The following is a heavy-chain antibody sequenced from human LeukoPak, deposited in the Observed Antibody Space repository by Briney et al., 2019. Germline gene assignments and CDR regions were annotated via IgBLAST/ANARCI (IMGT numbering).Heavy chain of an antibody. CDR3: AKGVVPSTVPYGLDV. Sequence: GGSLRLSCAASGFTFSRYGMHWVRQAPGKGLDWVALISYDGSKKYYADSVKGRFTISRDNSENTLYLQMNSLTPEDTAVYYCAKGVVPSTVPYGLDVWGRGTAVTVSS. CDR1: GFTFSRYG. J-gene: IGHJ6*02. D-gene: IGHD2-15*01. CDR2: ISYDGSKK. V-gene: IGHV3-30*18.